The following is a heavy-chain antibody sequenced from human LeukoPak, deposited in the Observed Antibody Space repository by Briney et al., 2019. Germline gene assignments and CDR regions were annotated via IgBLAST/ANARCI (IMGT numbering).Heavy chain of an antibody. V-gene: IGHV4-39*02. CDR2: IYYSGST. D-gene: IGHD1-7*01. Sequence: SETLSLTCTVSGGSISSSSYYWGWIRQPPGKGLEWIGRIYYSGSTYYNPSLKRRVTISVDTSKNQFSLKLSSVTAADTAVYYCARERSVGLGTSYYHYGVDVWGQGTSVTVSS. CDR1: GGSISSSSYY. CDR3: ARERSVGLGTSYYHYGVDV. J-gene: IGHJ6*02.